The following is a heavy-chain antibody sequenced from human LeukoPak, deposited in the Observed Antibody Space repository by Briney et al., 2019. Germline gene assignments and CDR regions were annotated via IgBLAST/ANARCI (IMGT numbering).Heavy chain of an antibody. CDR2: ISAYNGNT. Sequence: ASVKVSCKASGYTFTSYGISWVRQAPGQGLEWMGWISAYNGNTNYAQKLQGRVTMTTDTSTSTAYMELRSLRSDDTAVYYCARVPPNYYDSSGYNDFDYWGQGTLVTVSS. V-gene: IGHV1-18*01. CDR3: ARVPPNYYDSSGYNDFDY. D-gene: IGHD3-22*01. CDR1: GYTFTSYG. J-gene: IGHJ4*02.